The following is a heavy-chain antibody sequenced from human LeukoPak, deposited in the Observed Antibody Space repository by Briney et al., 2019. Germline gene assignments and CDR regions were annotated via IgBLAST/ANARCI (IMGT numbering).Heavy chain of an antibody. V-gene: IGHV4-39*07. Sequence: PSETLSLTCTVSGASISSSHYYWGWTHQPPGTGLKWIGSIDYTGSTYYNPSLKSRVTISVDTSKNQFSLKLSSVTAADTAVYFCARVRVWELVNYFDYWGQGALVTVSS. CDR2: IDYTGST. CDR3: ARVRVWELVNYFDY. J-gene: IGHJ4*02. D-gene: IGHD3-16*01. CDR1: GASISSSHYY.